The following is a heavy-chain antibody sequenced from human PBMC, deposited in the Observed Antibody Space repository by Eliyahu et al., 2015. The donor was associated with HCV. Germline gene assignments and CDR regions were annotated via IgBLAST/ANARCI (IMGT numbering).Heavy chain of an antibody. V-gene: IGHV4-39*07. Sequence: QLQLQESGPGLVKPSETLSLTCTVSGGSITSSRYYWAWIRQPPGKGLEWIGSLYYDGGATYYNPSLKSRVTISVDTSKNQFSLSLTSVTAADTAIYYCASQELRNSGTSYNNGFDPCGQGILVSVSS. J-gene: IGHJ5*02. CDR2: LYYDGGAT. CDR1: GGSITSSRYY. D-gene: IGHD3-16*01. CDR3: ASQELRNSGTSYNNGFDP.